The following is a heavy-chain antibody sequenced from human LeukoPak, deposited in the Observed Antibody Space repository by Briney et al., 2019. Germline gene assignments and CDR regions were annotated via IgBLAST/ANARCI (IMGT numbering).Heavy chain of an antibody. Sequence: SETLSHTCAVSGYSISSGYYWGWIRQPPGKGLEWIGSIYHSGSTYYNPSLKSRVTISVDTSKNQFSLKLSSVTAADTAAYYCARVGPGSYYNRGPYYYYGMDVWGKGTTVTVSS. CDR2: IYHSGST. CDR3: ARVGPGSYYNRGPYYYYGMDV. J-gene: IGHJ6*04. CDR1: GYSISSGYY. D-gene: IGHD3-10*01. V-gene: IGHV4-38-2*01.